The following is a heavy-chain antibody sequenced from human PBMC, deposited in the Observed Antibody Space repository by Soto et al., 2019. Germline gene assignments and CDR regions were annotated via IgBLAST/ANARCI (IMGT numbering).Heavy chain of an antibody. Sequence: VGSLRLSCAASGFSISDYGMEWVRQAPGKGLEWVALISYDGSNTYYADSVKGRFTISRDNSKDTLFLQMTGLRREDTAVYYCAKGAGDRLSLGMDVWGQGTTVTVSS. CDR1: GFSISDYG. V-gene: IGHV3-30*18. CDR3: AKGAGDRLSLGMDV. D-gene: IGHD1-26*01. CDR2: ISYDGSNT. J-gene: IGHJ6*02.